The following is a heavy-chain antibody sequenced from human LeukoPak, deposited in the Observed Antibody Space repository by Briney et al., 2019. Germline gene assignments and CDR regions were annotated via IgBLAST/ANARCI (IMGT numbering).Heavy chain of an antibody. Sequence: PGGSLRLSCAASGFTFSSYAMHWVRQAPGKGLEYVSAISSNGGSTYYANSVKGRFTISRDNSKNTLYLQMGSLIAEDMAVYYCARAGEYSSSPHAFDIWGQGTMVTVSS. V-gene: IGHV3-64*01. CDR1: GFTFSSYA. CDR3: ARAGEYSSSPHAFDI. J-gene: IGHJ3*02. CDR2: ISSNGGST. D-gene: IGHD6-6*01.